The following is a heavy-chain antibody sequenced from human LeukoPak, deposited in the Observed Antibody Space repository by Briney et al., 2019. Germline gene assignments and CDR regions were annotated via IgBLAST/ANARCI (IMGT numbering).Heavy chain of an antibody. J-gene: IGHJ5*02. CDR1: GYTFTSYD. CDR3: ARGFYRRWYQLLVPPNWFDP. Sequence: SVKVSCKASGYTFTSYDINWVRQATGQGLEWMGWMNPNSGNTGYAQKFQGRVTMTRNTSISTAYMELSSLRSEDTAVYYCARGFYRRWYQLLVPPNWFDPWGQGTLVTVSS. D-gene: IGHD2-2*01. CDR2: MNPNSGNT. V-gene: IGHV1-8*01.